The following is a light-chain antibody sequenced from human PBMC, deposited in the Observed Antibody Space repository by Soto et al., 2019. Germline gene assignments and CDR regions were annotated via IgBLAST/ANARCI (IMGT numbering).Light chain of an antibody. CDR1: SSNIGNTY. CDR3: GAWDTNLNAEV. CDR2: DND. Sequence: QSVLTQPPSVSAAPGQKVTISCSGSSSNIGNTYVSWYQQLPGTAPKLLICDNDQRPSGIPDRFSGSKSGTSATLAITGLQAGDEADYYCGAWDTNLNAEVFGGGTKLTFL. V-gene: IGLV1-51*01. J-gene: IGLJ2*01.